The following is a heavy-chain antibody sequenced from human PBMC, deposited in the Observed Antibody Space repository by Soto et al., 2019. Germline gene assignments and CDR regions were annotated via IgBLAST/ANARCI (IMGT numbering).Heavy chain of an antibody. J-gene: IGHJ4*02. CDR3: ARDQVGASSFDY. Sequence: QVQLVQSGAELRKPGSAVKLSCKASGGTFSNSPISWVRQIPGQGPEWMGRIIPSPARTIYSRKFRGRVTLTADKSTQTVYMTLSSLTTEDSGVYYCARDQVGASSFDYWGQGTLVTVSS. D-gene: IGHD1-26*01. CDR2: IIPSPART. V-gene: IGHV1-69*08. CDR1: GGTFSNSP.